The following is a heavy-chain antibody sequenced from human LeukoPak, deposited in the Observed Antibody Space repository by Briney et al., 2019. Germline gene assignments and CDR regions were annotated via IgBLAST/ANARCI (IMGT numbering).Heavy chain of an antibody. J-gene: IGHJ4*02. CDR3: ARDKDYGDSESLLFDY. D-gene: IGHD4-17*01. V-gene: IGHV3-48*02. Sequence: PGGSLRLSCAASGFTFSSYSMNWVRQAPGKGLEWVSYISSSSSTIYYADSVKGRFTISRDNAKNSLYLQMNSLRDEDTAVYYCARDKDYGDSESLLFDYWGQGTLVTVSS. CDR1: GFTFSSYS. CDR2: ISSSSSTI.